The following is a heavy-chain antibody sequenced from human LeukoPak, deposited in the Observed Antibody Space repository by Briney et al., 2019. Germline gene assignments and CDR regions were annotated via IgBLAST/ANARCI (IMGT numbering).Heavy chain of an antibody. CDR3: AKLLSNSGRFLY. J-gene: IGHJ4*02. V-gene: IGHV3-30*02. CDR2: IRNDGSNK. D-gene: IGHD4-23*01. Sequence: GGSLRLPCAASGFIFSSYGMHWVRQAPGKGLEWVAFIRNDGSNKYYADSVKGRFTTSRDNSKNTLYLQMNSLRAEDTAVYYCAKLLSNSGRFLYWGQGTLVTVSS. CDR1: GFIFSSYG.